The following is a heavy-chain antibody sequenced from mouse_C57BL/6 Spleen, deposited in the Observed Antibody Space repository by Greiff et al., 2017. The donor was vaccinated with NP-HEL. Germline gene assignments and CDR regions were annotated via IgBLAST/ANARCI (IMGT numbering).Heavy chain of an antibody. J-gene: IGHJ2*01. D-gene: IGHD3-3*01. CDR2: ILPGSGST. CDR3: ARKGGGTFDY. V-gene: IGHV1-9*01. CDR1: GYTFTGYW. Sequence: QVQLKQSGAELMKPGASVKLSCKATGYTFTGYWIEWVKQRPGHGLEWIGEILPGSGSTNYNEKFKGKATFTADTSSNTAYMQLSSLTTEDSAIHYCARKGGGTFDYWGQGTTLTVSS.